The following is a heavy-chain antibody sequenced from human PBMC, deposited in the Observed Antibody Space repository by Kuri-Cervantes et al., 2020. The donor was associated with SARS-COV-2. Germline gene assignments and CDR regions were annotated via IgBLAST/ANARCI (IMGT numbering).Heavy chain of an antibody. CDR2: ISSSSSYI. J-gene: IGHJ6*03. CDR3: ARRALTKIYYYYYMDV. D-gene: IGHD1-14*01. V-gene: IGHV3-21*01. Sequence: GESLKISCAASGFTFSSYSMNWVRQAPGKGLEWVSSISSSSSYIYYADSVKGRFTISRDNAKNSLYLQMNSLRDEDTAVYYCARRALTKIYYYYYMDVWGRGTTVTVSS. CDR1: GFTFSSYS.